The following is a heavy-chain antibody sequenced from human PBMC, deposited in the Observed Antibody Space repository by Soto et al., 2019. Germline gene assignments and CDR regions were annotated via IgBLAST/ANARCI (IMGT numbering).Heavy chain of an antibody. CDR1: GGSISSSSYY. J-gene: IGHJ3*02. D-gene: IGHD6-13*01. V-gene: IGHV4-39*01. Sequence: PSETLSLTCTVSGGSISSSSYYWGWIRQPPGKGLEWIGSIYYSGSTYYNPSLKSRVTISVDTSKNQFSLKLSSVTAADTAVYYGARHPYSSSWYRVAFDIWGQGTMVTVSS. CDR3: ARHPYSSSWYRVAFDI. CDR2: IYYSGST.